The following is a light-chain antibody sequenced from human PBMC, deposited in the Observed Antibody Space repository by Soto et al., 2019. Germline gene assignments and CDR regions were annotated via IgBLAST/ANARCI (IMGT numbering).Light chain of an antibody. CDR3: SSYTSSSDV. CDR1: SSDVGGYNY. J-gene: IGLJ1*01. V-gene: IGLV2-14*01. Sequence: QSVLTQPASVSGSPGQSITISCTGTSSDVGGYNYVSWYQQHPGKAPKLMIYEVSNRPSGVSNRFSGSKSGNTASLTISGLQAEDEAEYYCSSYTSSSDVFGTGTKVTVL. CDR2: EVS.